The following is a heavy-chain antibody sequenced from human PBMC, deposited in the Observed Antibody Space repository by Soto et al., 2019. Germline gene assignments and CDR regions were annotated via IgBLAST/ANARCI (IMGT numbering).Heavy chain of an antibody. J-gene: IGHJ4*02. V-gene: IGHV3-30-3*01. CDR2: ISYDGSNK. CDR1: GFTFSSYD. D-gene: IGHD3-10*01. CDR3: ARDDSGSYGLEPRFDY. Sequence: GGSLRLSCVASGFTFSSYDMHWVRQAPGKGLEWVAVISYDGSNKYYADSVKGRFTISRDNSKNTLYLQMNSLRAEDTAVYYCARDDSGSYGLEPRFDYWGQGTLVTVSS.